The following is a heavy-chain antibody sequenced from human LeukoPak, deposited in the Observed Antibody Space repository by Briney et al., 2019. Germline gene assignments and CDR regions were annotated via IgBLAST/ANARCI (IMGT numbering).Heavy chain of an antibody. J-gene: IGHJ5*02. CDR3: ARHRIAARPFGWFDP. D-gene: IGHD6-6*01. Sequence: VASVKVSCKASGYTFTGYYMHWVRQAPGQGLEWMGWINPNSGGTNYAQKFQGRVTMTRDTSISTAYMELSRLRSDDTAVYYCARHRIAARPFGWFDPWGQGTLVTVSS. CDR2: INPNSGGT. CDR1: GYTFTGYY. V-gene: IGHV1-2*02.